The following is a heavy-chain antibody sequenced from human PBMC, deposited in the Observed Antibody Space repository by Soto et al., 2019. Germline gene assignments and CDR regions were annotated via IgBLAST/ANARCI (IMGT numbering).Heavy chain of an antibody. D-gene: IGHD6-13*01. V-gene: IGHV1-8*01. Sequence: ATVKVSCKTSGYTFTSYDINWVRQAPGQGLEWVGWMSTNSGDTRSAQKFRGRLTLTRDKSMRAVYMKLSNLRPDDTAVYYCAREWSAAGHFYGMDVWGQGTTVTVSS. CDR2: MSTNSGDT. CDR1: GYTFTSYD. CDR3: AREWSAAGHFYGMDV. J-gene: IGHJ6*02.